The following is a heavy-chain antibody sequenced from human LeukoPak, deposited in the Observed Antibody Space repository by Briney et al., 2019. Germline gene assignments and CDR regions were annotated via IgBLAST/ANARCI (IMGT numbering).Heavy chain of an antibody. D-gene: IGHD4-17*01. CDR3: AKGRGTTVTSAANY. CDR1: GLTASSNA. V-gene: IGHV3-23*01. CDR2: ISGSNDNT. Sequence: GSSLRLSCAASGLTASSNAMGWVCQTPRKGLEWVSSISGSNDNTYYADSVKDRFTISRDNSKNTLSLQMNSLRAEDTAVYYCAKGRGTTVTSAANYGGQGTLATVSS. J-gene: IGHJ4*02.